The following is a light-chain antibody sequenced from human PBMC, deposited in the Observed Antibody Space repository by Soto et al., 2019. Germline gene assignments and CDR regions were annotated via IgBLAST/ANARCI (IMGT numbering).Light chain of an antibody. Sequence: QSVLTQPPSVSGSPGQSVTISCTGTSSDVGSYNRVSWYQQPPGTAPKLMIYEVSNRPSGVPDRFSGSKSGNTASLTISGLQAEDEADYYCNSYTSTNTYVFGTGTKDT. CDR1: SSDVGSYNR. CDR2: EVS. V-gene: IGLV2-18*02. J-gene: IGLJ1*01. CDR3: NSYTSTNTYV.